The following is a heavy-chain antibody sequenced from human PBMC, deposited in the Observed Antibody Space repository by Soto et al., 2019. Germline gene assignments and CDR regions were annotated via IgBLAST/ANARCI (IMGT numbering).Heavy chain of an antibody. CDR1: GYTFTNYR. CDR2: IYPGDSDT. Sequence: PGESLKISCKGSGYTFTNYRIGWVRQMPGKGPEWMGIIYPGDSDTKYNPSFQGQVTISADKPITTTYLQWSSLKASDTAIYYCAASIFYYGMDVWGQGTTVTVSS. J-gene: IGHJ6*02. V-gene: IGHV5-51*01. CDR3: AASIFYYGMDV.